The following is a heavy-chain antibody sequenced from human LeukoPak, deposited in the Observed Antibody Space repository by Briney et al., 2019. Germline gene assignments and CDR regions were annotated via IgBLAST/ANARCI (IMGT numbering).Heavy chain of an antibody. CDR1: GGSISSYY. CDR2: IYYSGST. V-gene: IGHV4-59*01. Sequence: SETLSLTCTVSGGSISSYYWSWIRQPPGKGLEWIGYIYYSGSTNYNPSLKSRVTISVDTSKNQFSLKLSSVTAADTAVYYCARAGASRGNYYYYYIYVWGKGTTGTISS. CDR3: ARAGASRGNYYYYYIYV. D-gene: IGHD7-27*01. J-gene: IGHJ6*03.